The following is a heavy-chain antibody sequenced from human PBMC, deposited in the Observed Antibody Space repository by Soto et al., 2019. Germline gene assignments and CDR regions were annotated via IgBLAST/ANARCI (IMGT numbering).Heavy chain of an antibody. CDR1: GFSLSTSGVG. V-gene: IGHV2-5*02. CDR3: AHVGGSYPACDY. J-gene: IGHJ4*02. CDR2: IYWDDDK. Sequence: QITLKESGPTLVKPTQTLTLTCTFSGFSLSTSGVGVGWIRQPPGKALEWLALIYWDDDKRYSPSLKSRLTITKDTYKNHVVLTMTNMDPVDTATYYCAHVGGSYPACDYWGQGTLVTVSS. D-gene: IGHD1-26*01.